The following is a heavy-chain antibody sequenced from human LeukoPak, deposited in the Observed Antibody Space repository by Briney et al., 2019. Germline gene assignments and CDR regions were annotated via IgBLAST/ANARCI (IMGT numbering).Heavy chain of an antibody. J-gene: IGHJ6*02. D-gene: IGHD3-10*01. CDR1: GYTFTSYG. CDR3: ARNYYGSGSYYGIYYYYGMDV. Sequence: GASVKVSCKASGYTFTSYGISWVRQAPGQGLEWMGWISAYNGNTNYAQKLQGRVTMTTDTSTSTAYMELRSLRSDDTAVYYCARNYYGSGSYYGIYYYYGMDVWGQGTTVTVSS. V-gene: IGHV1-18*01. CDR2: ISAYNGNT.